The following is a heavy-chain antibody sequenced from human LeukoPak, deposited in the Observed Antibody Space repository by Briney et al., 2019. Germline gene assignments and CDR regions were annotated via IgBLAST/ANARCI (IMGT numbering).Heavy chain of an antibody. CDR1: GYIFTSYW. CDR2: IYPGDSDT. D-gene: IGHD3-16*02. V-gene: IGHV5-51*01. CDR3: ARGAFGGVIVSLPFDY. J-gene: IGHJ4*02. Sequence: GESLKISCKGSGYIFTSYWIGWVRQMPGKGLEWMGIIYPGDSDTRYSPSFQGQVTISADKSISTAYLQWSSLKASDTAMYYCARGAFGGVIVSLPFDYWGQGTLVTVSS.